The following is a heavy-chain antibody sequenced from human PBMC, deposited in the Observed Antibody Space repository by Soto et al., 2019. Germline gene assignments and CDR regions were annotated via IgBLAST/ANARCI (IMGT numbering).Heavy chain of an antibody. CDR3: VRGDDILTGYYDY. CDR1: GGSISSYY. D-gene: IGHD3-9*01. J-gene: IGHJ4*02. CDR2: IYYSGST. V-gene: IGHV4-59*01. Sequence: SETLSLTCTVSGGSISSYYWSWIRQPPGKGLEWIGYIYYSGSTNYNPSLKSRVTISVDTSKNQFSLKLSSVTAADTAVYYCVRGDDILTGYYDYWGQGTLVTVSS.